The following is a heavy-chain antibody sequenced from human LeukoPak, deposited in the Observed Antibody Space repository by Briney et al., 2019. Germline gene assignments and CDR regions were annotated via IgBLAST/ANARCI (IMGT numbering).Heavy chain of an antibody. Sequence: SETLSLTCIVPGGSISSRSYYWGWIRQPPGKGLEWIGSIYYSGSTYYNPSLKSRVTISVDTSKNQFSLKLSSVTAADTAVYHCARRDSSNWYYVYWGQGTLVTVSS. V-gene: IGHV4-39*01. CDR1: GGSISSRSYY. CDR3: ARRDSSNWYYVY. J-gene: IGHJ4*02. D-gene: IGHD6-13*01. CDR2: IYYSGST.